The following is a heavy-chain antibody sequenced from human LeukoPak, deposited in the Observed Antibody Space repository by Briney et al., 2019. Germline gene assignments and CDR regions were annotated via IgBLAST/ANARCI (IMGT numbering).Heavy chain of an antibody. CDR2: IKQDGSEK. V-gene: IGHV3-7*03. CDR1: GFTFSSYW. CDR3: AKRPSTVTMPFQH. Sequence: GGSLRLSCAASGFTFSSYWMSWVRQAPGKGLEWVANIKQDGSEKYYVDSVKGRFTISRDNSKNTLYLQMNSLRAEDTAVYYCAKRPSTVTMPFQHWGQGTLVTVSS. D-gene: IGHD4-17*01. J-gene: IGHJ1*01.